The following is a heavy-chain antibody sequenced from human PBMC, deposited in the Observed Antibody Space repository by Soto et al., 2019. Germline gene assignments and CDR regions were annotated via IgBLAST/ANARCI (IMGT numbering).Heavy chain of an antibody. CDR3: ARDQITVNGPLEH. D-gene: IGHD6-19*01. V-gene: IGHV1-69*06. CDR2: IIPIFGTA. J-gene: IGHJ1*01. Sequence: SVKVSCKASGGTFSSYAITWVRQAPGQGLDWMGGIIPIFGTADYAQKFQGRVTITADKSTSTAYMELSSLRSEDTAVYYCARDQITVNGPLEHLGQGTLVPVCS. CDR1: GGTFSSYA.